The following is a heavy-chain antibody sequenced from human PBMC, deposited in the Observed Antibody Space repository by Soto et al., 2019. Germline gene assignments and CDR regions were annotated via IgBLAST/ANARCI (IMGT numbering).Heavy chain of an antibody. CDR1: GGTFSSYT. D-gene: IGHD1-1*01. CDR3: ASDRTTGTMGAFDI. Sequence: QVQLVQSGAEVQKPGSSVKVSCKASGGTFSSYTISWVRQAPGQGLEWMGRIIPILGIANYAQKFQGRVTITADKSTSTAYMELRSLRSEDTAVYYCASDRTTGTMGAFDIWGQGTMVTVSS. CDR2: IIPILGIA. J-gene: IGHJ3*02. V-gene: IGHV1-69*02.